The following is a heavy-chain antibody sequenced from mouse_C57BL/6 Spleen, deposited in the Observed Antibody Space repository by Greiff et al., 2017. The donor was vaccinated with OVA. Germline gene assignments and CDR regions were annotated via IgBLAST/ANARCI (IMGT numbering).Heavy chain of an antibody. CDR2: IYPGSGST. CDR1: GYTFTSYW. D-gene: IGHD1-1*01. Sequence: QVHVKQPGAELVKPGASVKMSCKASGYTFTSYWITWVKQRPGQGLEWIGDIYPGSGSTNYNEKFKSKATLTVDTSSSTAYMQLSSLTSDDSAVYYCARTPLSYVSSSFDYWGQGTTLTVSS. CDR3: ARTPLSYVSSSFDY. V-gene: IGHV1-55*01. J-gene: IGHJ2*01.